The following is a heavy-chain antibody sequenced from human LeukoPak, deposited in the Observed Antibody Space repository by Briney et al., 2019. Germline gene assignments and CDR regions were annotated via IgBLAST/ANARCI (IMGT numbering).Heavy chain of an antibody. J-gene: IGHJ4*02. CDR1: GFTFSSYA. Sequence: GGSLRLSCAASGFTFSSYAMHRVRLAPGKGLEWVAVISYDGSNKYYADSVKGRFTISRDNSKNTLYLQMNSLRAEDTAVYYCARDYCSSTSCYKKFSSGWYFDYWGQGTLVTVSS. V-gene: IGHV3-30*01. CDR3: ARDYCSSTSCYKKFSSGWYFDY. CDR2: ISYDGSNK. D-gene: IGHD2-2*02.